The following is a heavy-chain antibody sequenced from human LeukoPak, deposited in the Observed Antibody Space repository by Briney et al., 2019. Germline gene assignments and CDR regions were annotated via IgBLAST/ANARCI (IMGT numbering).Heavy chain of an antibody. Sequence: ASVKVSCKASGYTFTGYYMHWVRQAPGQGLEWMGWINPNTGGTHYAQKFQGRVTMTRDTPISTAYMELSRLRSDDTAVYYCARDSSGSYRFEYWGQGTLVSVSS. CDR3: ARDSSGSYRFEY. D-gene: IGHD1-26*01. J-gene: IGHJ4*02. V-gene: IGHV1-2*02. CDR2: INPNTGGT. CDR1: GYTFTGYY.